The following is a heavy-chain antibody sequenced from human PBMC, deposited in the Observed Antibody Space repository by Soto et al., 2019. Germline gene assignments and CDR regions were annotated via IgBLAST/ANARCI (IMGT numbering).Heavy chain of an antibody. Sequence: SVKVSCKASGGTFSSYTISWVRQAPGQGLEWMGRIIPILGIANYAQKFQGRVTITADKSTSTAYMELSSLRSEDTAVYYCARDLDVVYYYYGMDVWGQGTTVTVS. D-gene: IGHD2-21*01. CDR1: GGTFSSYT. CDR2: IIPILGIA. V-gene: IGHV1-69*04. J-gene: IGHJ6*02. CDR3: ARDLDVVYYYYGMDV.